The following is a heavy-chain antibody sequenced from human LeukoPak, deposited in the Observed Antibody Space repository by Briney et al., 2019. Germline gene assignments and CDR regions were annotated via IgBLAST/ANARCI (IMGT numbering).Heavy chain of an antibody. Sequence: HPGRSLRLSCAASGFTFSSYGMHWVRQAPGKGLEWVAVISYDGSNKYYADSVKGRFTISRDNSKNTLYLQMNSLRAEDTAVYYCAKDLLDGSDYWGQGTLVTVSS. CDR2: ISYDGSNK. D-gene: IGHD3-10*01. V-gene: IGHV3-30*18. J-gene: IGHJ4*02. CDR1: GFTFSSYG. CDR3: AKDLLDGSDY.